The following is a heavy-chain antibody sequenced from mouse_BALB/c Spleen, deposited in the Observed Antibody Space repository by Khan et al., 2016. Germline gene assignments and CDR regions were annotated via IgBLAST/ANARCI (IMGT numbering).Heavy chain of an antibody. J-gene: IGHJ2*01. V-gene: IGHV5-9*02. Sequence: EVQLVESGGGLVKPGGSLKLSCAASGFAFSSYDMSWVRQTPEKRLGWVATISSGGSYTYYPDSVKGRFTISRDNARNTLYLQMSSLRSEDTALYYCARHYGNYFDYWGQGTTLTVSS. CDR3: ARHYGNYFDY. CDR1: GFAFSSYD. D-gene: IGHD2-1*01. CDR2: ISSGGSYT.